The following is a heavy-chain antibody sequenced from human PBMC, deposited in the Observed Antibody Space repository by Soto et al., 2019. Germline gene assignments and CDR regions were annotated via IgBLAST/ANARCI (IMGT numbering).Heavy chain of an antibody. CDR2: ISANNDHT. Sequence: QVQLVQSGAEVKKPGASVKVSCKASGYTLNTYGITWVRQAPGQGLEWMGWISANNDHTNYPQKLQGRVTMTTDTSVTTAYKELRGLTSDDKAVYYCARGKYFDYWGQGTLVTVSS. CDR1: GYTLNTYG. CDR3: ARGKYFDY. V-gene: IGHV1-18*01. J-gene: IGHJ4*02.